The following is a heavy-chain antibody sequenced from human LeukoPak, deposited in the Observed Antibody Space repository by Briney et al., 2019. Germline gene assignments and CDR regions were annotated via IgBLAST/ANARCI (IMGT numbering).Heavy chain of an antibody. CDR3: ARDTFGSLDF. V-gene: IGHV3-30-3*01. Sequence: GGSLRLSCAASGFTFSSYAMSWVRQAPGKGLEWVAVTSHDESTKYLLDSVKGRFTISRDNSKNTLYLQMNSLRTDDTAMYYCARDTFGSLDFWGQGTLVTVST. CDR1: GFTFSSYA. CDR2: TSHDESTK. J-gene: IGHJ4*02. D-gene: IGHD3-10*01.